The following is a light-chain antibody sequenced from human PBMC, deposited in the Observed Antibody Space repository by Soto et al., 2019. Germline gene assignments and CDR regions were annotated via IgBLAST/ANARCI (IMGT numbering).Light chain of an antibody. CDR1: SSDVGGYNY. CDR2: DVS. CDR3: SSYTSSSPLSV. V-gene: IGLV2-14*01. Sequence: QSALTQPASVSGSPGQSITISCTGTSSDVGGYNYVSWYQQHPGKAPKLMIYDVSNRPSGVSNRFSGSKSGKTASLTISGLQAEDEDDYYCSSYTSSSPLSVFGTGTQLTVL. J-gene: IGLJ1*01.